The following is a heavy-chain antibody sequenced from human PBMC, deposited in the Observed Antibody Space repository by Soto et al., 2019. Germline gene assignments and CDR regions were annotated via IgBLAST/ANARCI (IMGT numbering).Heavy chain of an antibody. Sequence: QVQLQESGPGLVKPSETLSLTCTVSGGSISSYYWSWIRQPPGKGLEWIGYIYYSGSTNYNPSLKSRVTISVETSKNQFPLKLSSVTAADTAVYYCARDIPASGMDVWGQGTTVTVSS. D-gene: IGHD2-2*02. CDR3: ARDIPASGMDV. CDR2: IYYSGST. J-gene: IGHJ6*02. V-gene: IGHV4-59*01. CDR1: GGSISSYY.